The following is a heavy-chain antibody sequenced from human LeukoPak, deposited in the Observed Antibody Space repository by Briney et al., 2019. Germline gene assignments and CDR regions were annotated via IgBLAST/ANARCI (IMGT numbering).Heavy chain of an antibody. Sequence: ASVKVSCKASGYTFTSYDINWVRQATGQGLEWMGWMNPNSGNTGYAQKFQGRVTMTRNTSISTAYMELSSLRSEDTAVYYCARSAKSITIFGVVIRSSNYFDYWGQGTLVTVSS. CDR3: ARSAKSITIFGVVIRSSNYFDY. V-gene: IGHV1-8*01. CDR2: MNPNSGNT. D-gene: IGHD3-3*01. CDR1: GYTFTSYD. J-gene: IGHJ4*02.